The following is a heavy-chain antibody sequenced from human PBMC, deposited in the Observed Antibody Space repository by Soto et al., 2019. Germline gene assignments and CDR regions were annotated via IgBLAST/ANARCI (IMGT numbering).Heavy chain of an antibody. CDR3: AKDERDSGYDFDY. J-gene: IGHJ4*02. CDR2: ISYDGSNK. D-gene: IGHD5-12*01. Sequence: QVQLVESGGGVVQPGRSLRLSCAASGFTFSSYGMHWVRQAPGKGLEWVAVISYDGSNKYYADSVKGRFTISRDNSKNTLYLQMNSLRAEDTAVYYCAKDERDSGYDFDYWGQGTLVTVSS. V-gene: IGHV3-30*18. CDR1: GFTFSSYG.